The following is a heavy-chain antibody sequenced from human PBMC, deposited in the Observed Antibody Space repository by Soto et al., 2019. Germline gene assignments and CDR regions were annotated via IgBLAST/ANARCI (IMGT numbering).Heavy chain of an antibody. Sequence: SETLSLTCTVSGGSISSYYWSWIRQPPGKGLEWIGYIYYSGSTNYNPSLKSRVTISVDTSKNQFSLKLSSVTAADTAVYYCARQEGSGSYYKGWFDPWGQGTLVTVSS. CDR1: GGSISSYY. V-gene: IGHV4-59*01. J-gene: IGHJ5*02. CDR2: IYYSGST. D-gene: IGHD3-10*01. CDR3: ARQEGSGSYYKGWFDP.